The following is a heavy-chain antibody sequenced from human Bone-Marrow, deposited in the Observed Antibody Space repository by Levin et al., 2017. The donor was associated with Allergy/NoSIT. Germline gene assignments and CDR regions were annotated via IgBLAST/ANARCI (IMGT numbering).Heavy chain of an antibody. V-gene: IGHV4-59*01. D-gene: IGHD2/OR15-2a*01. CDR3: ARDRVITSGRTYYDYGMDV. CDR2: LSSSGSS. Sequence: PSETLSLTCTVSGGSISTYFWSWIRQPPGKGLEWIGHLSSSGSSNYNPSLKSRVTISVDTSKNQLSLKLTSVTAADRAVYYCARDRVITSGRTYYDYGMDVWGQGTTVTVSS. CDR1: GGSISTYF. J-gene: IGHJ6*02.